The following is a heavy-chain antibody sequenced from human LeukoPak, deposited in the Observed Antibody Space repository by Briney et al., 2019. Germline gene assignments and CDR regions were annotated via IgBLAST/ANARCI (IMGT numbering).Heavy chain of an antibody. Sequence: ASVKVSCKASGYTFTSYGISWVRQAPGQGLEWMGWISAYNGNTNYAQKLQGRVTMTTDTSTSTAYMELRSLRSDDTAVYYCARGPSSGWYGKITDDAFDIWGQGTMVTVSS. CDR2: ISAYNGNT. V-gene: IGHV1-18*01. D-gene: IGHD6-19*01. CDR3: ARGPSSGWYGKITDDAFDI. CDR1: GYTFTSYG. J-gene: IGHJ3*02.